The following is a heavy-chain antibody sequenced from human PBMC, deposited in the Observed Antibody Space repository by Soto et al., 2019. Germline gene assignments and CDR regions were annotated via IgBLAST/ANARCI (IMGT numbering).Heavy chain of an antibody. CDR3: ARDAFYYDSSGYSPQFGPNFAY. CDR2: IYPGDSDT. J-gene: IGHJ4*02. V-gene: IGHV5-51*01. CDR1: VYSFTSYW. Sequence: GESLRISCKGSVYSFTSYWIGWVRQMPGKGLEWMGIIYPGDSDTRYSPSFQGQVTISADKSISTAYLQWSSLKASDTAMYYCARDAFYYDSSGYSPQFGPNFAYFGQGTWVTDS. D-gene: IGHD3-22*01.